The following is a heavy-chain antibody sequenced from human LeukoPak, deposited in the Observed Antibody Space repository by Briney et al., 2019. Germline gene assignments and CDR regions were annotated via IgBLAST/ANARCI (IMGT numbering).Heavy chain of an antibody. D-gene: IGHD3-22*01. CDR1: GFTFNTYT. Sequence: GGSLRLSCAAPGFTFNTYTMNCVRQSPGKGLEWVSSISSSSSYIYYADSVKGRFTISRDNAKNSLYLQMSSLRAEDTAVYYCARNGYYDSSGYLDYWGQGTLVTVSS. J-gene: IGHJ4*02. CDR2: ISSSSSYI. V-gene: IGHV3-21*01. CDR3: ARNGYYDSSGYLDY.